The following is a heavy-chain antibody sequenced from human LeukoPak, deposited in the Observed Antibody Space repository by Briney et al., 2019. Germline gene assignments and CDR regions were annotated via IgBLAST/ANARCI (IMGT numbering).Heavy chain of an antibody. CDR3: AREVVVITADAFDI. CDR1: GGTISSYY. Sequence: SETLSLTCTVSGGTISSYYWSGIRQPPGKGLEWIGYIYYSGSTNYNPSLKSRVTISVDTSKNQFSLKLSSVTAADTAVSYCAREVVVITADAFDIWGQGTMVTVSS. J-gene: IGHJ3*02. D-gene: IGHD3-22*01. V-gene: IGHV4-59*01. CDR2: IYYSGST.